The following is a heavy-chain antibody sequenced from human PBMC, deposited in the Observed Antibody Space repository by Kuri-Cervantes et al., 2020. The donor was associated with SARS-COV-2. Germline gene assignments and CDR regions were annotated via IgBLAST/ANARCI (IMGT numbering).Heavy chain of an antibody. CDR3: AREAVGATFDY. V-gene: IGHV1-69*06. CDR1: GGTFSSYA. Sequence: SVKVSCKASGGTFSSYAISWVRQAPGQGLEWMGGIIPIFGTANYAQKFQGRVTITADKSTSTAYMELSSLRSEDKAVYYCAREAVGATFDYWGQGTLVTVSS. J-gene: IGHJ4*02. CDR2: IIPIFGTA. D-gene: IGHD1-26*01.